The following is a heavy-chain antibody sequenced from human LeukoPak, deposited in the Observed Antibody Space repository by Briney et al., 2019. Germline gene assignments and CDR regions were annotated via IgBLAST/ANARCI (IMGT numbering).Heavy chain of an antibody. CDR2: IYYNGSS. J-gene: IGHJ3*02. D-gene: IGHD3-3*01. CDR3: ARQDRITIFGVLKAVAFNI. CDR1: GGSISGSSFY. Sequence: SETLSLTCTVSGGSISGSSFYWGWIRQPPGMGLEWIGSIYYNGSSYCNPSLKSRVSTSVDTSKNQFSLKLTSVTAADTAVYYCARQDRITIFGVLKAVAFNIWGQGTMVTVSS. V-gene: IGHV4-39*01.